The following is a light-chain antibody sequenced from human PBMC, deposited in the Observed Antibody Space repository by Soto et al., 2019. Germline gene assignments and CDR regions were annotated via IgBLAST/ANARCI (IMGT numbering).Light chain of an antibody. CDR1: QSVSSY. J-gene: IGKJ2*01. Sequence: EIVLTQSPATLSLSPGERATLSCRASQSVSSYLAWYQQKPGQAPRLLIYDASNRATGIPARFSGSGSGTDFTLTIRNLEPEDFAVYYCQQRSNWPYTFGQGTKGEIK. CDR3: QQRSNWPYT. CDR2: DAS. V-gene: IGKV3-11*01.